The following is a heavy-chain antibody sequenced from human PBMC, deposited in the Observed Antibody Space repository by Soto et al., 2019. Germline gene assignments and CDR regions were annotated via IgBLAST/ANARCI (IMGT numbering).Heavy chain of an antibody. Sequence: SETLSLTCTVSGGSISSGDYYWSWIRQPPGKGLEWVGYIYYSGSTYYNPSLKSRVTISVDTSKNQFSLKLSSVTAADTAVYYCARAGGKLRYFDWFSPWGQGTLVTVSS. J-gene: IGHJ5*02. CDR1: GGSISSGDYY. D-gene: IGHD3-9*01. CDR3: ARAGGKLRYFDWFSP. V-gene: IGHV4-30-4*01. CDR2: IYYSGST.